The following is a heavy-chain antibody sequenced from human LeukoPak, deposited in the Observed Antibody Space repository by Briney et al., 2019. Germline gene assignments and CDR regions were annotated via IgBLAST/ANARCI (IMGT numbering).Heavy chain of an antibody. CDR1: GGSFSGYY. Sequence: PSETLSLTCAVYGGSFSGYYWSWIRQPPGKGLEWIGEINHSGSTNYNPSLKSRVTISVDTSKNQFSLKLSSVTAADTAVYYCARGRYCSSTSCSRYYYYYYTDVWAKGPRSPSP. CDR2: INHSGST. V-gene: IGHV4-34*01. D-gene: IGHD2-2*01. CDR3: ARGRYCSSTSCSRYYYYYYTDV. J-gene: IGHJ6*03.